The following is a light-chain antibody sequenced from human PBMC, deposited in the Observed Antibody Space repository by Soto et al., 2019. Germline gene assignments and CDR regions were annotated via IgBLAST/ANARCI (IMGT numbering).Light chain of an antibody. CDR2: DVS. Sequence: QFALTQAASGSGSPGQSITISCTGTSSDVGGYNYVSWYQQHPGKAPKLMIYDVSNRPSGVSNRFSGSKSGNTASLTISGLQAEDEADYYCSSYTSSSTLVFGGGTKLTVL. J-gene: IGLJ2*01. V-gene: IGLV2-14*01. CDR3: SSYTSSSTLV. CDR1: SSDVGGYNY.